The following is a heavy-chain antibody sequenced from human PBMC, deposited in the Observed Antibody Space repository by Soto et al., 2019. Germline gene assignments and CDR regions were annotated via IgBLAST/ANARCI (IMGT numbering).Heavy chain of an antibody. CDR2: IIPIFGTA. D-gene: IGHD3-16*02. CDR1: GGTFSSYA. J-gene: IGHJ6*02. V-gene: IGHV1-69*13. Sequence: SVKVSCKASGGTFSSYAISWVRQAPGQGLEWMGGIIPIFGTANYAQKFQGRVTITADESTSTAYMELSSLRSEDTAVYYCARDHRGRDGMDVWGQGTTVTVSS. CDR3: ARDHRGRDGMDV.